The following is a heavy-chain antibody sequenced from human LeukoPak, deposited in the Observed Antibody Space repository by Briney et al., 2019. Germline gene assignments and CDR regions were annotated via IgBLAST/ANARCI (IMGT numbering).Heavy chain of an antibody. CDR3: ARDSSGYYFRAGPFDY. Sequence: GGSLRLSCAASGFTYDDYGMSWVRQAPGKGLEWVSGINWNGGSTGYADSVKGRFTISRDNAKNSLYLQMNSLRAEDTALYYCARDSSGYYFRAGPFDYWGQGTLVTVSS. V-gene: IGHV3-20*04. J-gene: IGHJ4*02. CDR2: INWNGGST. D-gene: IGHD3-22*01. CDR1: GFTYDDYG.